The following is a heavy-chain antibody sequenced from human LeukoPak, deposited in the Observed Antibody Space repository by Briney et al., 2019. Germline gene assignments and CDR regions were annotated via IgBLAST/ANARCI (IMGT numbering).Heavy chain of an antibody. Sequence: GGSLRLSCAASGFTFSSSAMSWVRQAPGKGLEWVSAISNNGGYTYYADSVQGRFTISRDNSKSTLCLQMNSLRAEDTAVYYCAKDSLGVARYWGQGTLVTVSS. CDR1: GFTFSSSA. CDR2: ISNNGGYT. J-gene: IGHJ4*02. CDR3: AKDSLGVARY. V-gene: IGHV3-23*01. D-gene: IGHD6-19*01.